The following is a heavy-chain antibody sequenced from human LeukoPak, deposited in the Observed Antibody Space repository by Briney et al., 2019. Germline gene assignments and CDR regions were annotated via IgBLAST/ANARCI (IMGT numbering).Heavy chain of an antibody. CDR2: IIPIFGTA. CDR1: GGTFRSYA. V-gene: IGHV1-69*13. J-gene: IGHJ6*02. D-gene: IGHD6-13*01. Sequence: ASVKVSCKASGGTFRSYAISWVRQAPGQGLECMGGIIPIFGTANYAQKFQGRVTITADESTSTAYMELSSLGSEDTAVYYCARQQQLGQIYYGMDVWGQGTTVTVSS. CDR3: ARQQQLGQIYYGMDV.